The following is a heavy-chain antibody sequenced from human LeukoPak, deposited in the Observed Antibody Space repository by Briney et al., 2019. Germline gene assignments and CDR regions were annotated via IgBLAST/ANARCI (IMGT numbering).Heavy chain of an antibody. CDR1: GFTFSDYY. CDR2: ISSSGSTI. J-gene: IGHJ4*02. Sequence: GGSLRLSCAASGFTFSDYYMSWIRQAPGKGLEWVSYISSSGSTIYYADSVKGRFTISRDNAKNSLYLQMNSLRVEDTAVYYCAKGDSSGWPYYFDHWGQGTLVTVSS. CDR3: AKGDSSGWPYYFDH. V-gene: IGHV3-11*01. D-gene: IGHD6-19*01.